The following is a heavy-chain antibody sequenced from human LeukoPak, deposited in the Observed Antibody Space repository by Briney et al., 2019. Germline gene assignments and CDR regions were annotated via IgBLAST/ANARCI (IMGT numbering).Heavy chain of an antibody. Sequence: SETLSLTCTVSGGSISSYYWSWIRQPPGKGLEWIGYIYYSGSTNYNPSLKSRVTISADTSKNQFPLKLSSVTAADTAVYYCARDAYYDILTGHPGSYYYYMDVWGKGTTVTISS. CDR3: ARDAYYDILTGHPGSYYYYMDV. V-gene: IGHV4-59*01. CDR2: IYYSGST. J-gene: IGHJ6*03. D-gene: IGHD3-9*01. CDR1: GGSISSYY.